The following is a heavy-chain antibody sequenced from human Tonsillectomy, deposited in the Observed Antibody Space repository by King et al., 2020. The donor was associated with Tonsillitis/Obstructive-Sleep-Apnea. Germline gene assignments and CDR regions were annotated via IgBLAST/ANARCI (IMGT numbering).Heavy chain of an antibody. CDR2: VSGSSTYR. CDR1: GFTFSDYY. J-gene: IGHJ4*02. D-gene: IGHD3-16*01. CDR3: ARGRHSRGFEY. V-gene: IGHV3-11*05. Sequence: VQLVESGGGLVKPGGSLRLSCAASGFTFSDYYMNWIRQAPGKGLEWISYVSGSSTYRNYADSVKDRFTISRDNARSSLFLQMDRLRAEDTAMYYCARGRHSRGFEYGGQGTLVTVSS.